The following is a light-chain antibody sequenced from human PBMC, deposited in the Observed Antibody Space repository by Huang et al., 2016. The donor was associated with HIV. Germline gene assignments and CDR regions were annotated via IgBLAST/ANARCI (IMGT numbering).Light chain of an antibody. V-gene: IGKV2-28*01. Sequence: DIVMTQSPLSLPVTPGESASISCRSSQSLLHSYGYNYLDWYVQKPGQSPQLLIYLGSNRASGVPDRFSGSVSGTDFTLKISRVEAEDVGVYFCMQALQTPITFGQGTRLEIK. CDR2: LGS. J-gene: IGKJ5*01. CDR1: QSLLHSYGYNY. CDR3: MQALQTPIT.